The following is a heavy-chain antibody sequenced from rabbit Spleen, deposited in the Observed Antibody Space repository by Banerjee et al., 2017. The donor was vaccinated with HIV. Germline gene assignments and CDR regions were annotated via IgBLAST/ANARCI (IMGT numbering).Heavy chain of an antibody. V-gene: IGHV1S45*01. CDR3: ARDGDNNGGRAYFDL. J-gene: IGHJ4*01. D-gene: IGHD4-2*01. CDR1: GFSFSNSDY. CDR2: IAGSSSGFT. Sequence: QEQLVESGGGLVQPEGSLALTCKASGFSFSNSDYICWVRQAPGKGLEWISCIAGSSSGFTYSATWAKGRFTISKTSSTTVTLQMTSLAAADTATYFCARDGDNNGGRAYFDLWGPGTLVTVS.